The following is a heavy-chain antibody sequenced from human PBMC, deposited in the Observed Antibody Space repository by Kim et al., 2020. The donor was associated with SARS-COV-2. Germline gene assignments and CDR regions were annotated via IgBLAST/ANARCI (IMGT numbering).Heavy chain of an antibody. Sequence: VKGRFTISRDNSKNTLYLQMNSLRAEDTAVYYCAGTYSGYDMYYYYGMDVWGQGTTVTVSS. V-gene: IGHV3-30*03. D-gene: IGHD5-12*01. J-gene: IGHJ6*02. CDR3: AGTYSGYDMYYYYGMDV.